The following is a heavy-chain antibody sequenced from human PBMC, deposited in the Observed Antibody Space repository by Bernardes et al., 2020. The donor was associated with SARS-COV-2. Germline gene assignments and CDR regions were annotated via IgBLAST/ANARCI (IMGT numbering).Heavy chain of an antibody. V-gene: IGHV3-7*01. Sequence: GGSLRLSCAASGFTFSTYWMSWVRQAPGKGLEWVANIKGDGSQRSSADSERGRFTISRDNAKNLLYLQMNNLRAEDTAVYFCARVDDVTGRDHGGQGTLVTGSS. CDR2: IKGDGSQR. D-gene: IGHD3-9*01. CDR3: ARVDDVTGRDH. J-gene: IGHJ1*01. CDR1: GFTFSTYW.